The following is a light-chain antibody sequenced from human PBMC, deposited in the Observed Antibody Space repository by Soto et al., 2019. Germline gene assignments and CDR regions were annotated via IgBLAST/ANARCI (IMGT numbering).Light chain of an antibody. V-gene: IGKV1-33*01. Sequence: DIQMTQSPSSLSASVGDRVTITCQASQDISNYLNWYQQKPGKAPKLLIYDASNLETGVPSRFSGSGSVTDFTFTISRLQAEDIATYYCQQYDNLRVTFGPGTKVDIK. CDR2: DAS. CDR3: QQYDNLRVT. CDR1: QDISNY. J-gene: IGKJ3*01.